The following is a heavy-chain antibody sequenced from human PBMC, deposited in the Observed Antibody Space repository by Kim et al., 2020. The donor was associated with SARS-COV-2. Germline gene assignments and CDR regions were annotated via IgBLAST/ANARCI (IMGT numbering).Heavy chain of an antibody. D-gene: IGHD7-27*01. J-gene: IGHJ4*02. Sequence: ASVKVSCKASGYTFTDYYIHWVRQAPGKGLEWMGCINADSGGTHYAQKFRVRVTMTTDTSINTAHMELTGLRSDDTAVFYCARDWADNSFDSWGQGTLVTVSS. CDR1: GYTFTDYY. V-gene: IGHV1-2*02. CDR2: INADSGGT. CDR3: ARDWADNSFDS.